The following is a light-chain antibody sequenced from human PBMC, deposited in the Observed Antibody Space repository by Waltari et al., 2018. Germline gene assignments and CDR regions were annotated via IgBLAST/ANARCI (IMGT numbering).Light chain of an antibody. CDR1: QSISSY. CDR3: QQSYSISPT. CDR2: AAS. J-gene: IGKJ4*01. V-gene: IGKV1-39*01. Sequence: DSQMTQSPSSLSASVGDRVTITCRASQSISSYLNWYQQKPGKAPKLLIYAASSLQSGVPSRFSGSGSGTDFTLTISSLQPEDFATYYCQQSYSISPTFGGGTKVEIK.